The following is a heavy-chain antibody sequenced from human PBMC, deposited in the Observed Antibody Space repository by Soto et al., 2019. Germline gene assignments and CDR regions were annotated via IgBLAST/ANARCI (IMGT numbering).Heavy chain of an antibody. Sequence: GASVKVSCKASGYTFTSYGISWVRQAPGQGLEWMGWISAYNGKTNYAQKLQGRVTMTTDTSTSTAYMELRSLRSDDTAVYYCARLGLAWPGYCSGGSCYSEGHYSWFDHWG. D-gene: IGHD2-15*01. CDR3: ARLGLAWPGYCSGGSCYSEGHYSWFDH. J-gene: IGHJ5*02. V-gene: IGHV1-18*01. CDR1: GYTFTSYG. CDR2: ISAYNGKT.